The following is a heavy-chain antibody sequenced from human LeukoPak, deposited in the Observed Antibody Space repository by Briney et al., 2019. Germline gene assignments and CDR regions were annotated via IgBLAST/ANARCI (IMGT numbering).Heavy chain of an antibody. Sequence: ASVKVSCKASGYTFTGYYMHWVRQAPGQGLEWMGWINPNSGGTNYAQKFQGWVTMTRDTSISTAYMELSRLRSDDTAVYYCAAVAGTFGFFALDYWGQGTLVTVSS. CDR1: GYTFTGYY. J-gene: IGHJ4*02. CDR2: INPNSGGT. CDR3: AAVAGTFGFFALDY. V-gene: IGHV1-2*04. D-gene: IGHD6-19*01.